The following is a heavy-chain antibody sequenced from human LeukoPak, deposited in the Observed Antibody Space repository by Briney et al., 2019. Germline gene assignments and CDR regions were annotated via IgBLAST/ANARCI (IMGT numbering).Heavy chain of an antibody. CDR1: GFTVSTNY. D-gene: IGHD1-26*01. V-gene: IGHV3-53*01. J-gene: IGHJ4*02. Sequence: GGSLRLSCAAFGFTVSTNYMSWARQAPGKGLEWVSVVYSGGSTHYADSVKGRFTISRDNSKNTLYLQMNRLRGEDTAVYYCARGYLRQPFDSWGQGTLVIVSS. CDR2: VYSGGST. CDR3: ARGYLRQPFDS.